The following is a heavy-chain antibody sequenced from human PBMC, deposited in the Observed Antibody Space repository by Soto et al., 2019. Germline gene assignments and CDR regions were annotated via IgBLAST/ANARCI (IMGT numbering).Heavy chain of an antibody. Sequence: SETLSLTCTVSGGSISSYYWSWIRQPPGKGLEWIGYIYYSGSTNYNPSLKSRVTISVDTSKNQFSLKLSSVTAADTAVYYCARSLLRGDLGAFDIWGQGTMVTVSS. CDR3: ARSLLRGDLGAFDI. V-gene: IGHV4-59*01. CDR1: GGSISSYY. D-gene: IGHD3-16*01. J-gene: IGHJ3*02. CDR2: IYYSGST.